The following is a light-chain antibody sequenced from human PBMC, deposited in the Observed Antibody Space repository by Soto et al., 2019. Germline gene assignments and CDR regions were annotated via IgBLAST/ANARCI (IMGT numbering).Light chain of an antibody. Sequence: EIVLAQSPATLSLSPGERDTLFCRASQSVSSYLAWYQQKPGQAPRLLIYGASSRATGIPNRFSGSGSGTDFTLTISSLQSEDFAVYYCQQYNDWPFTFGPGTKVDIK. CDR1: QSVSSY. CDR2: GAS. V-gene: IGKV3D-15*01. CDR3: QQYNDWPFT. J-gene: IGKJ3*01.